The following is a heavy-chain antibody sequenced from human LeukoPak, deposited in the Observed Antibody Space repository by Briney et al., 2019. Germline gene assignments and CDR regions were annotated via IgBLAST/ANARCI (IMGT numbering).Heavy chain of an antibody. Sequence: PSETLSLTCTVSGGSISSSGYYWGWIRQPPGKGLEWIASIYYSGSTYYNPSLKSRVTISVDTSKNQFSLKLSSVTAADTAVYYCARGTYNYYGSGRNAFDIWGQGTMVTVSS. CDR2: IYYSGST. CDR1: GGSISSSGYY. J-gene: IGHJ3*02. V-gene: IGHV4-39*07. CDR3: ARGTYNYYGSGRNAFDI. D-gene: IGHD3-10*01.